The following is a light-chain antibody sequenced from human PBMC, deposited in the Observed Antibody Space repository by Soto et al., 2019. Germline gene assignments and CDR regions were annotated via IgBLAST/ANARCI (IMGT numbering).Light chain of an antibody. J-gene: IGLJ1*01. CDR1: SSDVGSYNL. Sequence: QSALTQPASVSGSPGQSITISCTGTSSDVGSYNLVSWYQQHPGKAPKLMIYDGFKRPSGVANRFSGSKSGNTASLRISGLQAEDEADYYCCSYARSSTYVFGTWTKLTVL. V-gene: IGLV2-23*01. CDR3: CSYARSSTYV. CDR2: DGF.